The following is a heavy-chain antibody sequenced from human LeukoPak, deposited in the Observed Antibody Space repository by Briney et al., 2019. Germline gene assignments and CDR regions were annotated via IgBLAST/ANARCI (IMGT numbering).Heavy chain of an antibody. V-gene: IGHV3-15*01. CDR1: GFTFSNAW. CDR3: TTEYDFWSGSNWFDP. D-gene: IGHD3-3*01. CDR2: IKSKTDGGTT. Sequence: GGSLRLSCAASGFTFSNAWMSWVRQAPGKGLEWVGRIKSKTDGGTTDYAAPVKGRFTISRDDSKNTLYLQMNSLKTEDTAVYYCTTEYDFWSGSNWFDPWGQGTLVTVSS. J-gene: IGHJ5*02.